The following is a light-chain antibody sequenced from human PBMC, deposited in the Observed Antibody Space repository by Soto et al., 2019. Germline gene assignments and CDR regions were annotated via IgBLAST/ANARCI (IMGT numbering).Light chain of an antibody. CDR1: SSDVGSNKY. CDR2: EVS. V-gene: IGLV2-14*01. Sequence: QSALTQPASVSGSPGQSITISCTGTSSDVGSNKYVSWYQQHPGKAPKLLIHEVSYRPSGVSNRFSGSKSGNTASLTISGLQAEDEADYYCTSFARDIYVFGTGTKLTVL. J-gene: IGLJ1*01. CDR3: TSFARDIYV.